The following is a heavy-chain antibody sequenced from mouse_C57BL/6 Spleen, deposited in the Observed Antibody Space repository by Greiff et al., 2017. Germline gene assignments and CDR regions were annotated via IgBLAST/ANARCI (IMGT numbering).Heavy chain of an antibody. V-gene: IGHV5-6*01. CDR1: GFTFSSYG. CDR3: ADYYGSTPWFAY. CDR2: ISSGGSYT. Sequence: EVKLVESGGDLVKPGGSLKLSCAASGFTFSSYGMSWVRQTPDKRLEWVATISSGGSYTYYPDSVKGRFTISRDNAKNTLYLQMSSLKSEDTAMYYCADYYGSTPWFAYWGQGTLVTVSA. D-gene: IGHD1-1*01. J-gene: IGHJ3*01.